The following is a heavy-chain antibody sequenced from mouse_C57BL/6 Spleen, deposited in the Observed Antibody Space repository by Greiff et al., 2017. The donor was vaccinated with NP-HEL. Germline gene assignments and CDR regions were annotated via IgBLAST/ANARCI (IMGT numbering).Heavy chain of an antibody. J-gene: IGHJ4*01. D-gene: IGHD2-5*01. CDR1: GYSITSGYY. V-gene: IGHV3-6*01. CDR3: AIPSSSKTYYYAMDY. Sequence: EVKLQESGPGLVKPSQSLSLTCSVTGYSITSGYYWNWIRQFPGNKLEWMGYISYDGSNNYNPSLKNRISITRDTSKNQFFLKLNSVTTEDTATYYCAIPSSSKTYYYAMDYWGQGTSVTVSS. CDR2: ISYDGSN.